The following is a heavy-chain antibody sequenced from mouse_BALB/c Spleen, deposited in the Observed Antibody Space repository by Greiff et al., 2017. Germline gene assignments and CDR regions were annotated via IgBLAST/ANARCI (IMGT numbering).Heavy chain of an antibody. J-gene: IGHJ4*01. Sequence: DVKLVESGGGLVQPGGSRKLSCAASGFTFSSFGMHWVRQDPEKGLEWVAYISSGSSTIYYADTVKGRFTISRDNPKNTLFLQMTSLRSEDTSMYYCARRHDYYAMDYWGQGTSVTVSS. CDR1: GFTFSSFG. V-gene: IGHV5-17*02. CDR3: ARRHDYYAMDY. CDR2: ISSGSSTI.